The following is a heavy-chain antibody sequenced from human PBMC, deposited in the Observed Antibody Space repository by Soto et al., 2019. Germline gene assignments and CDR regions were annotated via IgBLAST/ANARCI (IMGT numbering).Heavy chain of an antibody. Sequence: QVQLVQSGAEVKKPGSSVKVSCKASGGTFSSYAISWVRQAPGQGLEWMGGIIPIFGTANYAQKFQGRVTITADESTSTASVERSSLRSEDTAVYYCARGGSSAGGADYWGQGTLVTVSS. CDR2: IIPIFGTA. V-gene: IGHV1-69*01. CDR3: ARGGSSAGGADY. CDR1: GGTFSSYA. J-gene: IGHJ4*02. D-gene: IGHD6-25*01.